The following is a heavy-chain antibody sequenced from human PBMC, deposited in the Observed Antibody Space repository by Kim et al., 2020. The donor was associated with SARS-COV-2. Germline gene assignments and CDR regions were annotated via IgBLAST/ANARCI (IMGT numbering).Heavy chain of an antibody. V-gene: IGHV3-74*01. CDR2: INSDGSST. CDR3: ARGYYGSGSRTSYYYGMDV. D-gene: IGHD3-10*01. J-gene: IGHJ6*02. CDR1: GFTFSSYW. Sequence: GGSLRLSCAASGFTFSSYWMYWVRQAPGKGLVWVSRINSDGSSTSYADSVKGRFTISRDNAKNTLYLQMNSLRAEDTAVYYCARGYYGSGSRTSYYYGMDVWGQGTTVTVSS.